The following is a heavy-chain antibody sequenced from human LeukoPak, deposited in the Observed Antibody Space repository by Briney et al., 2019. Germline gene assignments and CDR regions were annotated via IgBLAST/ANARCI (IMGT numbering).Heavy chain of an antibody. CDR2: ISGSGGST. V-gene: IGHV3-23*01. D-gene: IGHD5-18*01. CDR1: GFTFSSYA. CDR3: AKDFRGPQLWLPGVFDY. J-gene: IGHJ4*02. Sequence: PGGSLRLSCAASGFTFSSYAMNWVRQAPGKGLEWVSAISGSGGSTYYADSVKGRFTISRDNSKNTLYLQMNSLRAEDTAVYYCAKDFRGPQLWLPGVFDYWGQGTLVTVSS.